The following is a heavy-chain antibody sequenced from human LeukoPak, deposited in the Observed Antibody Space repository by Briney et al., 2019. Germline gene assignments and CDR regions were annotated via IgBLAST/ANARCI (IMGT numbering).Heavy chain of an antibody. CDR3: ATVFFDSSGYYTGWFDP. V-gene: IGHV1-46*01. D-gene: IGHD3-22*01. Sequence: ASVKVSCKASGYTFTSYYMHWVRQAPGQGLEWMGIINPSGGSTSYAQKFQGRVTMTRDTSTSTVYMELSSLRSEDTAVYYCATVFFDSSGYYTGWFDPWGQGTLVTVSS. CDR2: INPSGGST. CDR1: GYTFTSYY. J-gene: IGHJ5*02.